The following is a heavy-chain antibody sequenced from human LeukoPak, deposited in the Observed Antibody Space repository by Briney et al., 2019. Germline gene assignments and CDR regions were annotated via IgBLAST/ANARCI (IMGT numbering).Heavy chain of an antibody. CDR2: ISSSSSYI. D-gene: IGHD1-26*01. Sequence: KSGGSLRLSCAASGFTFSSYSMTWVRQAPGKGLEWVSSISSSSSYIYYADSVKGRFTISRDNAKNSLYLQMNSLRAEDTAVYCCARDWEEGGSLDYWGQGTLVTVSS. V-gene: IGHV3-21*01. CDR1: GFTFSSYS. J-gene: IGHJ4*02. CDR3: ARDWEEGGSLDY.